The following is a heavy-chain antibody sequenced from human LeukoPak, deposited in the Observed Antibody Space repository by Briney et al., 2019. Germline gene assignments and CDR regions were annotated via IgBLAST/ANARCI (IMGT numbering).Heavy chain of an antibody. CDR2: MFDSGSP. CDR1: GGSINGYS. J-gene: IGHJ2*01. V-gene: IGHV4-4*09. D-gene: IGHD5-18*01. CDR3: ARRIQLWSYWHFDL. Sequence: SETLSLTCSVSGGSINGYSWGWVRQPPGKGLECIGYMFDSGSPNHHPSLQNRVTTSVDTSKNEFSLRLTSVTAADTAVYYCARRIQLWSYWHFDLWGRGTLVTVSS.